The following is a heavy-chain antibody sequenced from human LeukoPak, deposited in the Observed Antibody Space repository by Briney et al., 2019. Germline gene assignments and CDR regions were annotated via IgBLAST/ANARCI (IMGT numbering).Heavy chain of an antibody. CDR2: INPNSGGT. J-gene: IGHJ3*02. Sequence: VASVKVSCKASGYTFTGYYMHWVRQAPGQGLEWMGWINPNSGGTNYAQKFQGRVTMARDTSISTAYMELSRLRSDDTAVYYCARDDAYCSSTSCYTEHAFDIWGQGTMVTVSS. V-gene: IGHV1-2*02. D-gene: IGHD2-2*02. CDR1: GYTFTGYY. CDR3: ARDDAYCSSTSCYTEHAFDI.